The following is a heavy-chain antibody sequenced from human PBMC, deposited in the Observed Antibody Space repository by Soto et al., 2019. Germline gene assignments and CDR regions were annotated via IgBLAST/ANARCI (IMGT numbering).Heavy chain of an antibody. CDR1: GYTFTSYY. D-gene: IGHD3-3*01. CDR2: INPSGGST. J-gene: IGHJ5*02. CDR3: ARDRGDFWSGYSNWFDP. V-gene: IGHV1-46*01. Sequence: GASVKVSCKASGYTFTSYYMHWVRQAPGQGLEWMGIINPSGGSTSYAQKFQGRVTMTRDTSTSTVYMELSSLRSEDTAVYYCARDRGDFWSGYSNWFDPWGQGTLVTVSS.